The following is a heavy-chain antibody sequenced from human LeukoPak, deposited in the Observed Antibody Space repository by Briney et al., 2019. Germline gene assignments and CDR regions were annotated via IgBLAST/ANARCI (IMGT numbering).Heavy chain of an antibody. D-gene: IGHD6-13*01. Sequence: ASVKVSCKASGYTFTGYYMHWVRQAPGQGLEWMGWSNPNSGGTNYAQKFQGRVTMTRDTSISTAYMELSRLRSDDTAVYYCARESRSRIPGIAAAELRWFDPWGQGTLVTVSS. CDR1: GYTFTGYY. CDR3: ARESRSRIPGIAAAELRWFDP. CDR2: SNPNSGGT. J-gene: IGHJ5*02. V-gene: IGHV1-2*02.